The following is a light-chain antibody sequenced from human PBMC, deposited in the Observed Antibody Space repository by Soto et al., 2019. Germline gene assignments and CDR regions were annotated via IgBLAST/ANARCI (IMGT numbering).Light chain of an antibody. CDR1: QSVSSN. V-gene: IGKV3-15*01. J-gene: IGKJ1*01. CDR3: QQYNNWPSWT. Sequence: ETVMTQSPATLSVSPGERVTLSCRASQSVSSNLAWYQQKPGQAPRLLIYGASNRATGIPDRFSGSGSGTEFTLTITSLQSEDFAVYYCQQYNNWPSWTFGQGTRVEIK. CDR2: GAS.